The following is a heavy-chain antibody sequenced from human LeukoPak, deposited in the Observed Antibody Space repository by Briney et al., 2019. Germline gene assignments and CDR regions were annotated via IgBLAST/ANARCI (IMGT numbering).Heavy chain of an antibody. D-gene: IGHD3-10*01. Sequence: GGSLRLSCAASGFTFSTYWMTWVRQAPGKGPEWVANIKEDGSATYYVDSVKGRFTISRDNAKKSLYLQMNSLRAEDTAVYYCARSHFGSGTSYGMDIWGHGTTVTVSS. V-gene: IGHV3-7*04. CDR1: GFTFSTYW. CDR2: IKEDGSAT. CDR3: ARSHFGSGTSYGMDI. J-gene: IGHJ6*02.